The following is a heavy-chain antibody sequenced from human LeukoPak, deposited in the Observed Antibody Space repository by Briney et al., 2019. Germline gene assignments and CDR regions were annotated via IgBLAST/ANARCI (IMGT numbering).Heavy chain of an antibody. CDR1: GVSISSGDYY. CDR2: IYYSGST. CDR3: ARAPRYCSGGSCYSLDY. D-gene: IGHD2-15*01. V-gene: IGHV4-30-4*01. J-gene: IGHJ4*02. Sequence: SETLSLTCTVSGVSISSGDYYWSWIRQPPGKGLEWIGYIYYSGSTYYNPSLKSRVTISVDTSKNQFSLKLSSVTAADTAVYYCARAPRYCSGGSCYSLDYWGQGTLVTVSS.